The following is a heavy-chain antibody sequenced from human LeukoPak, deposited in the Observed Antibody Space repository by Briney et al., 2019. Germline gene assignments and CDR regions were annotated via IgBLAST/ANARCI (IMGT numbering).Heavy chain of an antibody. CDR1: GGSISSYY. CDR3: RTRSGPFDY. V-gene: IGHV3-7*05. J-gene: IGHJ4*02. CDR2: IKQDGSEQ. D-gene: IGHD6-25*01. Sequence: ETLSLTCTVSGGSISSYYWSWVRQAPGKGLEWVANIKQDGSEQYYVDSVKGRFTISRDNAKNSLYLQMNSLRAEDTAVYYCRTRSGPFDYWGQGTLVTVSS.